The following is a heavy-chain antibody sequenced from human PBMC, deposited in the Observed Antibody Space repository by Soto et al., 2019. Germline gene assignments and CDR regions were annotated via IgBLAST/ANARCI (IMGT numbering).Heavy chain of an antibody. CDR1: GGSIDGRN. V-gene: IGHV4-59*08. D-gene: IGHD3-10*01. Sequence: QVQLQESGPGLVKPSETLSLTCTVSGGSIDGRNCAWIRQPPGKGLEWLGYVYYDGGSSYNPSVKSRLTPSMDTSNSQFSLQLRSVTAADTAVYYCVRQGIGNLHGLVDVWGRGTTVTVSS. CDR3: VRQGIGNLHGLVDV. CDR2: VYYDGGS. J-gene: IGHJ6*02.